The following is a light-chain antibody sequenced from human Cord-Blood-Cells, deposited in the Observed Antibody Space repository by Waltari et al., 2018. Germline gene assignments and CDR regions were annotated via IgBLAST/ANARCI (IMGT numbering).Light chain of an antibody. CDR3: CSYAGSVV. V-gene: IGLV2-11*01. CDR2: DVS. J-gene: IGLJ2*01. CDR1: SSVVGGYNY. Sequence: QSALTQPRSVSGSPGQSVTISCTATSSVVGGYNYVPWYQQHPGKAPKLIIYDVSKRPPGVPDRFSASKSGNTASLTISGLQAEDEADYYCCSYAGSVVFGGGTKLTVL.